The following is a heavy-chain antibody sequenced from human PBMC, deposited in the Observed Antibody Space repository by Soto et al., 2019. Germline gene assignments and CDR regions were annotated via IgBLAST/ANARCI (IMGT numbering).Heavy chain of an antibody. CDR2: ISSSSSYI. J-gene: IGHJ4*02. D-gene: IGHD2-15*01. CDR3: AGGLGDFLGYCSGGSCYAYAYYFDY. CDR1: GFTFSSYS. Sequence: GGSLRLSCAASGFTFSSYSMNWVRQAPGKGLEWVSSISSSSSYIYYADSVKGRFTISRDNAKNSLYLQMNSLRAEDTAVYYCAGGLGDFLGYCSGGSCYAYAYYFDYWGQGTLVTVSS. V-gene: IGHV3-21*01.